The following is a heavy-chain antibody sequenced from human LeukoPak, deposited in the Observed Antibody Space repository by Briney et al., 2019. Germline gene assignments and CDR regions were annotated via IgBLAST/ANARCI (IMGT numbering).Heavy chain of an antibody. Sequence: GGSLRLSCAASGFTFSSYGMHCVRQAPGKGLEWVAVIWYDGSNKYYADSVKGRFTISRDNSKNTLYLQMNSLRAEDTAVYYCARAGTGEESGWFDPWGQGTLVTVCS. CDR1: GFTFSSYG. D-gene: IGHD3-16*01. CDR2: IWYDGSNK. CDR3: ARAGTGEESGWFDP. J-gene: IGHJ5*02. V-gene: IGHV3-33*01.